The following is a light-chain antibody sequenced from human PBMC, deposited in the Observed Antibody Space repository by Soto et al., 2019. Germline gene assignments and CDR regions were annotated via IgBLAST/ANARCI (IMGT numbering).Light chain of an antibody. V-gene: IGLV2-11*01. CDR1: SSDVGGYNY. CDR2: DVS. J-gene: IGLJ1*01. Sequence: QSVPTQPRSVSGSPGQSVTISCTGTSSDVGGYNYVSWYQQHPGKAPKLMIYDVSKRPSGVPDRFSGSKSGNTASLTISGLQAEDEADYYCCSYAGDYFYVFGTGTKVTVL. CDR3: CSYAGDYFYV.